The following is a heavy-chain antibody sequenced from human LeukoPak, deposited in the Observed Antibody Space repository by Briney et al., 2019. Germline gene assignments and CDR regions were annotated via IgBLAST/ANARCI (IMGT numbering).Heavy chain of an antibody. CDR2: INPNRCGT. J-gene: IGHJ4*02. D-gene: IGHD3-10*01. V-gene: IGHV1-2*02. Sequence: AAVKVSCKASGYTFTGYYMHWVRQAPGQGLEWIGWINPNRCGTDYAQKFQGRVTMTRDTSISTAYMELSRLRSDDTAVYYCARAAMVRGVTPCYFDYWGQGTLVTVSS. CDR3: ARAAMVRGVTPCYFDY. CDR1: GYTFTGYY.